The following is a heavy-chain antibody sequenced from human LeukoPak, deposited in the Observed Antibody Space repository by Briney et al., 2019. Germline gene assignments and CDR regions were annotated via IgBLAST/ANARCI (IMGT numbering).Heavy chain of an antibody. CDR3: ARVTRFGYSSSWYVGPFDY. V-gene: IGHV4-4*02. CDR1: GFTFSSYAM. CDR2: IYHSGST. J-gene: IGHJ4*02. D-gene: IGHD6-13*01. Sequence: GSLRLSCAASGFTFSSYAMSWVRQPPGKGLEWIGEIYHSGSTNYNPSLKSRVTISVDKSKNQFSLKLSSVTAADTAVYYCARVTRFGYSSSWYVGPFDYWGQGTLVTVSS.